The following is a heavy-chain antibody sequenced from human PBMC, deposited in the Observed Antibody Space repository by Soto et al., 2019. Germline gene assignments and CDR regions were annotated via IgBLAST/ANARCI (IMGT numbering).Heavy chain of an antibody. CDR3: GGGGGGYAPHFYF. Sequence: SETLSLTCSVSGGSINSDFWSWIRRPPGEGLEWIGYIYYNGSTNSNPSLKSRGTISVDTAKNQFSLQLTSVTAADTAAYHCGGGGGGYAPHFYFSGQGTLVPVSS. CDR1: GGSINSDF. D-gene: IGHD5-12*01. V-gene: IGHV4-59*01. J-gene: IGHJ4*02. CDR2: IYYNGST.